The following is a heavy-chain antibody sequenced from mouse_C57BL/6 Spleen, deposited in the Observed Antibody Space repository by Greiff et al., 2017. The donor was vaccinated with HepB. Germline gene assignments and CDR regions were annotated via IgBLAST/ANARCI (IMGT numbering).Heavy chain of an antibody. D-gene: IGHD2-4*01. CDR1: GYAFSSYW. Sequence: VKLVESGAELVKPGASVKISCKASGYAFSSYWMNWVKQRPGKGLEWIGQIYPGDGDTNYNGKFKGKATLTADKSSSTAYMQLSSLTSEDSAVYFCASKRDYYDYAWFAYWGQGTLVTVSA. J-gene: IGHJ3*01. CDR3: ASKRDYYDYAWFAY. V-gene: IGHV1-80*01. CDR2: IYPGDGDT.